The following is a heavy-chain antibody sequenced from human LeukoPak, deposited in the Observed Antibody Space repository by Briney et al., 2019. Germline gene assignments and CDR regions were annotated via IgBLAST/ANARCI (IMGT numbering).Heavy chain of an antibody. Sequence: WASVKVSCKASGGTFSSYAISWVRQAPGQGLEWMGGITPIFGTANYAQKFQGGVTITTDESTSTAYMELSSLRSEDTAVYYCARAHPLGTVLGYWGQGTLVTVSS. CDR2: ITPIFGTA. D-gene: IGHD4-17*01. V-gene: IGHV1-69*05. CDR3: ARAHPLGTVLGY. J-gene: IGHJ4*02. CDR1: GGTFSSYA.